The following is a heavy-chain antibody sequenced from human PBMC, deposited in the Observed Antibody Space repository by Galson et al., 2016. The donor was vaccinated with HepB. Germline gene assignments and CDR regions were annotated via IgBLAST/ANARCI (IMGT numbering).Heavy chain of an antibody. CDR1: GFSLSTNGMC. J-gene: IGHJ4*01. Sequence: PALVKPTQTLTLTCTFSGFSLSTNGMCVTWIRQPPGKALEWLALIDWDDNTFYSTSLKTRLIISQDTSKNQVVLTLTNMDSVDAATYYCARILATGTIDYWGHGALVTVSS. D-gene: IGHD1-7*01. CDR2: IDWDDNT. V-gene: IGHV2-70*01. CDR3: ARILATGTIDY.